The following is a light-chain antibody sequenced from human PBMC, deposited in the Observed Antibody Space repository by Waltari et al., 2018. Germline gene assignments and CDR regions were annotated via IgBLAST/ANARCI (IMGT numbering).Light chain of an antibody. J-gene: IGKJ5*01. CDR2: DAS. V-gene: IGKV3-11*01. CDR1: QSVSSY. Sequence: EIVLTQSPATLSLSPGERATLSCRASQSVSSYLAWYQQNPGRAPSLLIYDASNRATGIPARCSGSGSGTDFTLTISSLEPEDFAVYYCQQRSNWPITFGQGTRLEIK. CDR3: QQRSNWPIT.